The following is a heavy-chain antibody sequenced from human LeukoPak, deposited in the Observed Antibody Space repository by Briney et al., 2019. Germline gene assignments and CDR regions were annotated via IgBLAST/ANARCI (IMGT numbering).Heavy chain of an antibody. CDR2: ISGSGGAT. CDR3: ARDRSGSSGWYY. Sequence: GGSLRLSCAASGFTFNTYGMSWVRQAPGKGLEWVSGISGSGGATYYADSVKGRFTISRDNAKNSLYLQMNSLRAEDTAVYYCARDRSGSSGWYYWGQGTLVTVSS. D-gene: IGHD6-19*01. V-gene: IGHV3-23*01. J-gene: IGHJ4*02. CDR1: GFTFNTYG.